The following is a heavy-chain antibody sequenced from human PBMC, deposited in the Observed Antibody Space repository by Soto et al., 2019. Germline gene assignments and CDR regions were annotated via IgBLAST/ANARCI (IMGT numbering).Heavy chain of an antibody. CDR2: ITVNSGNT. CDR3: ARGLGGGYYYLDY. Sequence: GASVKVSCKASGYAFTNYGISWVRQAPGQGLEWMGWITVNSGNTKYAQKIQGRVTMSTDTSTSTAYMETRNLRYEEPAVYFCARGLGGGYYYLDYWGQGTLVTVSS. V-gene: IGHV1-18*01. J-gene: IGHJ4*02. CDR1: GYAFTNYG. D-gene: IGHD1-26*01.